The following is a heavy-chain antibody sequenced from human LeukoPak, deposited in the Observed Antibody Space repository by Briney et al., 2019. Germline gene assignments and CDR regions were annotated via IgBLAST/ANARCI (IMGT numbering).Heavy chain of an antibody. D-gene: IGHD1-26*01. CDR1: EFTFSSYE. CDR3: ARDSGSYRGFDY. CDR2: ISSRGSSI. V-gene: IGHV3-48*03. Sequence: GGSLILSCAASEFTFSSYEMNWVRQAPGKGLEWISFISSRGSSIYYADSVKGRFTISRDNAKNSLYLQMNSLRAEDTAVYYCARDSGSYRGFDYWGQGTLVTVSS. J-gene: IGHJ4*02.